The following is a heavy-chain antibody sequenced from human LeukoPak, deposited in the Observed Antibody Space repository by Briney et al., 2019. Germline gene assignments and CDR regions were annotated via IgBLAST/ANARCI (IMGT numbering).Heavy chain of an antibody. Sequence: SVKVSCKASGGTFSSYAISWVRQAPGQGLEWMGRIIPIFGTANYAQKFQGRVTITRNTSISTAYMELSSLRSEDTAVYYCARGRRVRGVINYYYMDVWGKGTTVTVSS. CDR2: IIPIFGTA. CDR3: ARGRRVRGVINYYYMDV. CDR1: GGTFSSYA. V-gene: IGHV1-69*05. D-gene: IGHD3-10*01. J-gene: IGHJ6*03.